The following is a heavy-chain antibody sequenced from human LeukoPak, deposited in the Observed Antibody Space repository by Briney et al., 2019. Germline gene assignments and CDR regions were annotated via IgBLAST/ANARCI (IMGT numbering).Heavy chain of an antibody. CDR2: INHSGST. CDR3: ARNTVTTTGIDY. CDR1: GGSFSGYY. V-gene: IGHV4-34*01. Sequence: PSETLSLTCAVYGGSFSGYYWSWIRQPPGKGLEWIGEINHSGSTNYNPSLKSRVTISVDTSKNQFSLKLSSVTAADTAVYHCARNTVTTTGIDYWGQGTLVTVSS. J-gene: IGHJ4*02. D-gene: IGHD4-11*01.